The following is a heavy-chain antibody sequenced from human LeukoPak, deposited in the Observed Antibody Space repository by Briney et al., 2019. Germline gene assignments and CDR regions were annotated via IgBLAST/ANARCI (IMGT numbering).Heavy chain of an antibody. Sequence: GGSLRLSCAASGFTFSSYAMHWVRRAPGKGLEYVSTISSNGGSTYYANSVKGRFTISRDNSKNTLYLQMGSLRAEDMAVYYCARAGFGVVVPAAIGYWGQGTLVTVSS. CDR3: ARAGFGVVVPAAIGY. CDR2: ISSNGGST. J-gene: IGHJ4*02. V-gene: IGHV3-64*01. CDR1: GFTFSSYA. D-gene: IGHD2-2*01.